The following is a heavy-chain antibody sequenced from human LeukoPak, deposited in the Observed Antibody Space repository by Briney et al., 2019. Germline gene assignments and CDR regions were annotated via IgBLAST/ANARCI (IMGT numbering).Heavy chain of an antibody. D-gene: IGHD5/OR15-5a*01. Sequence: ASVKVSCKASGYTFTGYYIHYVRQALGQGLEWMGWINPNTGDTKYAQKFQGRVTMTRDTSISIAYMELSRLRSDDTTVYYCARQSLRNFDYWGQGTLVTVSS. J-gene: IGHJ4*02. CDR1: GYTFTGYY. CDR3: ARQSLRNFDY. CDR2: INPNTGDT. V-gene: IGHV1-2*02.